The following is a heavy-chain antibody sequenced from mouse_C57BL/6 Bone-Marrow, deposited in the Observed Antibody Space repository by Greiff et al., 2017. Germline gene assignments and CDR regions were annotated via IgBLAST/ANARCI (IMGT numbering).Heavy chain of an antibody. Sequence: QVQLQQSGPELVKPGASVKISCKASGYAFSSSWMNWVQQRPGKGLEWIGRIYPGDGDTNYNGKFKGKATLTADKSSSTAYMQLSSLTSEDSAVYFCARMNPWFAYWGQGTLVTVSA. J-gene: IGHJ3*01. V-gene: IGHV1-82*01. CDR1: GYAFSSSW. CDR2: IYPGDGDT. CDR3: ARMNPWFAY.